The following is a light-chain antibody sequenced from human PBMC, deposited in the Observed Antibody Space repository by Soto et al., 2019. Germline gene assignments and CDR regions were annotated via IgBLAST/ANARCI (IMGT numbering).Light chain of an antibody. J-gene: IGKJ4*01. CDR2: DVS. V-gene: IGKV3-15*01. CDR1: QGVTTN. CDR3: QQYNNWPRAT. Sequence: EIVMTQSPDALSVSPGERATLSCRAGQGVTTNFAWYQQKSGQSPRLLIYDVSIRATGVPARFSGSGSGTEFNLTISSLQSEDFGVYYCQQYNNWPRATFGGGTKVDIK.